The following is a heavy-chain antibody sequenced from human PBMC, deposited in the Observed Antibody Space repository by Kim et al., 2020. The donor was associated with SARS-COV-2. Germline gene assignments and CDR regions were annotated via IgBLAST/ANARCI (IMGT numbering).Heavy chain of an antibody. CDR3: ARGAYYYDSSGNTPHWFAP. Sequence: GSLRLSCAASGFTFSSYGMHWVRQAPGKGLEWVAVRWYDGSNKYYADSVKGRFTISRDNSKNTLYLQMNSLRAEDTAVYYCARGAYYYDSSGNTPHWFAPWGQGTLVTVSS. CDR2: RWYDGSNK. D-gene: IGHD3-22*01. J-gene: IGHJ5*02. CDR1: GFTFSSYG. V-gene: IGHV3-33*01.